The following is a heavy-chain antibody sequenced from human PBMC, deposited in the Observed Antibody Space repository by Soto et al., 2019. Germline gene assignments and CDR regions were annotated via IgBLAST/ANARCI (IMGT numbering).Heavy chain of an antibody. Sequence: PGESLKISCKGSGYSFAGYWITWVRQKPGKGLEWMGRIDPSDSQTYYSPSFRGHITISATKSITTVFLQWSSLRASDTAMYYCARQIYDSDTGPNFQYYFDSWGQGTPVTVSS. CDR3: ARQIYDSDTGPNFQYYFDS. V-gene: IGHV5-10-1*01. CDR2: IDPSDSQT. CDR1: GYSFAGYW. D-gene: IGHD3-22*01. J-gene: IGHJ4*02.